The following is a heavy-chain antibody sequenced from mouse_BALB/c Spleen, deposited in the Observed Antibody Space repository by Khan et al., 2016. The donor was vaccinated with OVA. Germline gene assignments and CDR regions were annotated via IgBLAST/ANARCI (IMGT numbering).Heavy chain of an antibody. CDR3: ARDRIDY. V-gene: IGHV1-7*01. CDR2: INPTSGYP. J-gene: IGHJ2*01. CDR1: GYTFTSSW. Sequence: VQLQESGAELAKPGASVKMSCKASGYTFTSSWMHWIKQRPGQGLEWIGYINPTSGYPTYNQKFKDKATLPADTSSSTAYMQLSSLTADDSAVYYCARDRIDYGGQGTARTVSS.